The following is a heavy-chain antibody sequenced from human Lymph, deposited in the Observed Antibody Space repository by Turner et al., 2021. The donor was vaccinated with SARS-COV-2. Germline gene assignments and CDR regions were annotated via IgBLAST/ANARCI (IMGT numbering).Heavy chain of an antibody. V-gene: IGHV1-69*10. Sequence: QVQLVQSGAAVNKPGSSVKVSCTASGGTFSTYVIRWVRQAPGQGLEWMGGIIPILGIANYAQKFQGRVTITADKSTSTAYMELSSLRSEDTAVYHCARRHSGNYDAFDIWGQGTMVTVSS. D-gene: IGHD1-26*01. CDR1: GGTFSTYV. CDR3: ARRHSGNYDAFDI. J-gene: IGHJ3*02. CDR2: IIPILGIA.